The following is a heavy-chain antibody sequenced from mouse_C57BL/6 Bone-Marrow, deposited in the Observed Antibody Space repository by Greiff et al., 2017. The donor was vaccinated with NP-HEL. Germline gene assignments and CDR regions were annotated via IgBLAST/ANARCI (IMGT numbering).Heavy chain of an antibody. CDR2: INPNNGGT. CDR1: GYTFTDYY. D-gene: IGHD2-4*01. Sequence: EVQLQQSGPELVKPGASVKISCKASGYTFTDYYVNWVKQSHGKSLEWIGDINPNNGGTSYKQKFKGKATLTVDKSSSTAYMELRSLTSEDSAVYYCAIATNYDYDGAMDYWGQGTSVTVSS. CDR3: AIATNYDYDGAMDY. V-gene: IGHV1-26*01. J-gene: IGHJ4*01.